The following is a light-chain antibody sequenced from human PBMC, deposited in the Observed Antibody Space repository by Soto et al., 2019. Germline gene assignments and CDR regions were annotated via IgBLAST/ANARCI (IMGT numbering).Light chain of an antibody. Sequence: QAVVTQSPSASASLGASVKLTCTLSSGHSNYAIAWHQQQPEKGPRYLVKVNSGGSHIKGDGIPDRFSGSCSGAERYLFISSLQSEDEADYYCQTWCTGSASVVFGGCTQLTVL. V-gene: IGLV4-69*01. CDR1: SGHSNYA. CDR3: QTWCTGSASVV. J-gene: IGLJ7*01. CDR2: VNSGGSH.